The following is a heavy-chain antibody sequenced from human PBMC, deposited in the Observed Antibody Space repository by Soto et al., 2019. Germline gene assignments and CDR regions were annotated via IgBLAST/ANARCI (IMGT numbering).Heavy chain of an antibody. J-gene: IGHJ6*03. CDR1: GGSISSYY. D-gene: IGHD3-9*01. V-gene: IGHV4-59*01. CDR3: ASNQAGYDILTGYYSPYYYYYMDV. Sequence: SETLSLTCTVSGGSISSYYWSWIRQPPGKGLEWIGYIYYSGSTNYNPSLKSRVTISVDTSKNQFSLKLSSVTAADTAVYYCASNQAGYDILTGYYSPYYYYYMDVWGKGTTVTVS. CDR2: IYYSGST.